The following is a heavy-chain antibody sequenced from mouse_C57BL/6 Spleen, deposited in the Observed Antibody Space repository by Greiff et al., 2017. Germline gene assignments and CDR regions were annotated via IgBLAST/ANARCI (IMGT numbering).Heavy chain of an antibody. CDR2: IYPGDGDT. CDR1: GYAFSSYW. D-gene: IGHD1-1*01. CDR3: ASALFITNVVASYGYFDV. J-gene: IGHJ1*03. V-gene: IGHV1-80*01. Sequence: QVQLQQSGAELVKPGASVKISCKASGYAFSSYWMNWVKQRPGQGLEWIGQIYPGDGDTNYNGKFKGKATLTADKSSSTAYMQLSSLTSEDSAVYFCASALFITNVVASYGYFDVWGTGTTVTVSS.